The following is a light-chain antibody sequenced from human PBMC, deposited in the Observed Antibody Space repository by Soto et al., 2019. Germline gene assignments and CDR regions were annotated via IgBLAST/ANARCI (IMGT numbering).Light chain of an antibody. CDR2: DAS. J-gene: IGKJ4*01. Sequence: DIQMTQSPSTLSASVGDRVTITCRASQSISDWLAWYQQKPGKAPKLLIYDASGLESGVPSRFSGSESGTEFTLTIYSLQPDDFATYYCQQYNSYSLTFGGGTKVDIK. CDR3: QQYNSYSLT. CDR1: QSISDW. V-gene: IGKV1-5*01.